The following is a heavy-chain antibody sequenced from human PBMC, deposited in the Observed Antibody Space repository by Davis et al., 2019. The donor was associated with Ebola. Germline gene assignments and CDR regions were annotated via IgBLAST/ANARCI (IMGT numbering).Heavy chain of an antibody. CDR3: AREGGRYYDSSGYVFDI. D-gene: IGHD3-22*01. V-gene: IGHV1-46*01. J-gene: IGHJ3*02. CDR1: GYRLTSYY. Sequence: ASVKVSCKASGYRLTSYYMHWVRQAPGQGLEGMGIINPITGGTSYAQNFQVRVNMTRDTSTSTVYMKLSSLRSEDTAVYYCAREGGRYYDSSGYVFDIWGQGTMVKVSS. CDR2: INPITGGT.